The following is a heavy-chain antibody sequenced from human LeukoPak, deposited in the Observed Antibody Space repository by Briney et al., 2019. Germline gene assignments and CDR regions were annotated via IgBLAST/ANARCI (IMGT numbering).Heavy chain of an antibody. V-gene: IGHV1-8*02. J-gene: IGHJ6*03. CDR1: GYTFSNFD. CDR2: MNPGSGDT. CDR3: ARSRRGYYMDV. Sequence: ASVKVSCKASGYTFSNFDVNWVRQAPGQGLEWMAWMNPGSGDTGYEGKFQARLTMSSNTSITTASMELNSLTSEDTAVYYCARSRRGYYMDVWGKGTTVIVSS.